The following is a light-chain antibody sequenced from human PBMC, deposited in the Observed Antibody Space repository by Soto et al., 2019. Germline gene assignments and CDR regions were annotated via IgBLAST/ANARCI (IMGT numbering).Light chain of an antibody. V-gene: IGLV2-14*01. Sequence: QSVLTQPASVSGSPGQSITISCTGTSSDVGGYNYVSWYQQHPGKAPKLVIYGNRNRPSGVPDRFSGSKSGTSASLAITGLQAEDEADYYCQSYDSSLSGSKVVFGGGTKVTVL. CDR2: GNR. CDR3: QSYDSSLSGSKVV. CDR1: SSDVGGYNY. J-gene: IGLJ2*01.